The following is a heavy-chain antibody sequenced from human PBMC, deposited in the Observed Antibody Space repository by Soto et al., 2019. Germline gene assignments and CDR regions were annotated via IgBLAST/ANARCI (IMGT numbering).Heavy chain of an antibody. CDR2: ISAYNGNT. CDR1: GYGITIYG. Sequence: ASVTVYWQASGYGITIYGISWVRQAPRQGLEWMGWISAYNGNTNYAQKLQGRVTMTTDTSTSTAYMALRSLRSDATAVYYCARDGYDFWSGYIWFDPWGQGTLVTVSS. J-gene: IGHJ5*02. D-gene: IGHD3-3*01. V-gene: IGHV1-18*01. CDR3: ARDGYDFWSGYIWFDP.